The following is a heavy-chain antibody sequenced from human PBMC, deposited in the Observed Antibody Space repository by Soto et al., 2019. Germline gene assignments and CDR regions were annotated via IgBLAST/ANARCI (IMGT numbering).Heavy chain of an antibody. D-gene: IGHD6-19*01. J-gene: IGHJ6*02. Sequence: GGSLRLSCAASGFTFSTHGMHWVRQAPGKGKEWVSMIWYDGSKRYYADSLKGRFTVSRDNYKNTMFLQMNSLRAEDTDVYYCSRSIAVAANYYYGMDVWGQGTTVTVSS. CDR3: SRSIAVAANYYYGMDV. V-gene: IGHV3-33*01. CDR1: GFTFSTHG. CDR2: IWYDGSKR.